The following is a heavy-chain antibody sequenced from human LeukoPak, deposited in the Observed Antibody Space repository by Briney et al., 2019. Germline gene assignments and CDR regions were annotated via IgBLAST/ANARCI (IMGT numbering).Heavy chain of an antibody. CDR3: TTDAVTMIVKGFDY. J-gene: IGHJ4*02. V-gene: IGHV3-15*01. D-gene: IGHD3-22*01. CDR1: GFTFSNAW. Sequence: GGSLRLSCAASGFTFSNAWMTWVRQAPGKGLEWVGHIKSETGGETTDYAAPVKGRFTISRDDSKNTLYLQMNSLEIEDTAVYYCTTDAVTMIVKGFDYWGQGTLVTVSS. CDR2: IKSETGGETT.